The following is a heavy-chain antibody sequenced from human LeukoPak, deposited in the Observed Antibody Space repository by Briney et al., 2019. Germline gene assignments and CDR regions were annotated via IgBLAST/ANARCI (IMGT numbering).Heavy chain of an antibody. Sequence: HPGRSLRLSCAVSGFKFDDHGMHWVRQAPGKGLEWVSAISGSGGSTYYADSVKGRFTISRDNSKNTLYLQMNSLRAEDTAVYYCAKDLRRGVVAVAGTGFDYWGQGTLVTVSS. D-gene: IGHD6-19*01. CDR2: ISGSGGST. J-gene: IGHJ4*02. CDR1: GFKFDDHG. CDR3: AKDLRRGVVAVAGTGFDY. V-gene: IGHV3-23*01.